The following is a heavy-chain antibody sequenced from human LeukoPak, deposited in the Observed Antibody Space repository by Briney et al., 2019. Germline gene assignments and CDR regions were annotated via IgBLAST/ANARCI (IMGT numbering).Heavy chain of an antibody. V-gene: IGHV4-61*01. Sequence: PSETLSLTCTVSGGSVSSGSYYWSWIRQPPGKGLEWIGDIYYSGSTNYNPSLKSRVAISVDTSKNQFSLKLSSVTAADTAVYYCARGPTDCSSTSCYPYYYYGMDVWGQGTTVTVSS. CDR2: IYYSGST. CDR3: ARGPTDCSSTSCYPYYYYGMDV. J-gene: IGHJ6*02. CDR1: GGSVSSGSYY. D-gene: IGHD2-2*01.